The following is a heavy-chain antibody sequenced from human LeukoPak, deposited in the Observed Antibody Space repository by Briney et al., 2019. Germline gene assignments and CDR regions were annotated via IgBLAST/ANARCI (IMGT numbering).Heavy chain of an antibody. J-gene: IGHJ4*02. CDR3: ARDQVSIAGTGIDY. Sequence: GGSLRLSCAASGMTFSSFWMSWVRQAPGKGLEWVAHIKPDVSEKYYLDSVKGRFTVSRDNAKNSLYLQMNSLRAEDTAVYYCARDQVSIAGTGIDYWGQGTLVTVSS. CDR1: GMTFSSFW. V-gene: IGHV3-7*01. D-gene: IGHD6-13*01. CDR2: IKPDVSEK.